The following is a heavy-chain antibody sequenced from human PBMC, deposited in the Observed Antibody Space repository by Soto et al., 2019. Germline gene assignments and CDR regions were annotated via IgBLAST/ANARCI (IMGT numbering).Heavy chain of an antibody. Sequence: GGSLRLSCAASEFTFSSYAMHWVRQAPGKGLEWVAIISFDGINKHHADSVKGRFTISRDNSRNTLFLQMNSLRPEDTAVYYCARDSLFNEGTSTSHYYYYGMDVWGQGTTVTVSS. CDR2: ISFDGINK. CDR1: EFTFSSYA. V-gene: IGHV3-30*04. CDR3: ARDSLFNEGTSTSHYYYYGMDV. J-gene: IGHJ6*02. D-gene: IGHD2-2*01.